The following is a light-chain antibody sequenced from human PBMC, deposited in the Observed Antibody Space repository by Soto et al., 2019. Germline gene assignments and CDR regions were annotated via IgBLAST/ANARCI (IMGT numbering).Light chain of an antibody. Sequence: IVLTQSPATLSFSPGERATLSCRASQSVDKYLVWYQQQPGQAPRLLIYDASSRATGIPARFSGSGSGTDFSLTITSLEPEDFAVYYCQQRTNWPLTFGGGTKLEIK. CDR3: QQRTNWPLT. V-gene: IGKV3-11*01. J-gene: IGKJ4*01. CDR2: DAS. CDR1: QSVDKY.